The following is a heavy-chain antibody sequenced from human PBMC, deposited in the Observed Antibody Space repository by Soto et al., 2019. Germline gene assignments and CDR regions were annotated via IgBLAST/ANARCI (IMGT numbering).Heavy chain of an antibody. D-gene: IGHD2-15*01. Sequence: SETLSLTCTVSGGSISSYHWSWIRQPPGKGLEWIGYIYYSGSTNYNPSLKSRVTISVDTSKNQFSLKLSSVTSSYTAVYYCARGLRVVAATDQRWFDPWDQVTLGTVAS. CDR2: IYYSGST. CDR1: GGSISSYH. J-gene: IGHJ5*02. CDR3: ARGLRVVAATDQRWFDP. V-gene: IGHV4-59*01.